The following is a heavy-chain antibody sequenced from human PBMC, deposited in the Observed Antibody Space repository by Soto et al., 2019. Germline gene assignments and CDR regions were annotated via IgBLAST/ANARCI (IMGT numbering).Heavy chain of an antibody. CDR1: GGSISSSNW. Sequence: SETLSLTCAVSGGSISSSNWWSWVRQPPGKGLEWIGEIYHSGSTNYNPSLKSQVTISVDKSKNQFSLKLSSVTAADTAVYYCARDVHITMVRGVYYYGMDVWGQGTTVTVSS. D-gene: IGHD3-10*01. CDR2: IYHSGST. V-gene: IGHV4-4*02. J-gene: IGHJ6*02. CDR3: ARDVHITMVRGVYYYGMDV.